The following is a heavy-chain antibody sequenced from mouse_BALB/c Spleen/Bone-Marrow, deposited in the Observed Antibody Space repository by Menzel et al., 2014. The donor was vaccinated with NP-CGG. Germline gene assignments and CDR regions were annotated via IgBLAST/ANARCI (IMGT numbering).Heavy chain of an antibody. CDR3: ARYSCSPWFAY. CDR2: ISYSGST. CDR1: GDSITSGY. J-gene: IGHJ3*01. Sequence: EVQLQQSGPSPVKPSQTLSLTCFVTGDSITSGYWNWIRKFPGNKLEYMGYISYSGSTYYNPSLKSRISITRDTSKNQYYLQLYSVTTENTATYYCARYSCSPWFAYWGQGALVTVSA. V-gene: IGHV3-8*02. D-gene: IGHD1-1*01.